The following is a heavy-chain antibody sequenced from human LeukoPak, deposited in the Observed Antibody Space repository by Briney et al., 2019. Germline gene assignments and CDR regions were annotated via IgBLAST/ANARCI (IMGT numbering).Heavy chain of an antibody. CDR1: GFTFSNYA. CDR2: IWYDGNNK. V-gene: IGHV3-33*06. J-gene: IGHJ4*02. D-gene: IGHD2-2*01. CDR3: AKDTKRYCTSTRCSITDH. Sequence: LPGGSLRLSCAASGFTFSNYAMFWVRQAPGKGLEWVAIIWYDGNNKYHADSVRGRFTISRDNSKNTLYLQMNSLRAEDTAVYYCAKDTKRYCTSTRCSITDHWGQGTLVTVSS.